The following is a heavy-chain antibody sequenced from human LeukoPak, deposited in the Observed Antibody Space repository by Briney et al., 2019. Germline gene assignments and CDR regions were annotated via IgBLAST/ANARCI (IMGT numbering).Heavy chain of an antibody. CDR3: AKDLPSGRQPGGRTY. Sequence: GGSLRLSCAASGFTFSSYAMSWVRQAPGKGREWVSSISGSGGSTYYADSVMGRFTISRDNSKNTLYLQMNSLRAEDTAVYYCAKDLPSGRQPGGRTYWGQGTLVTVSS. CDR1: GFTFSSYA. V-gene: IGHV3-23*01. D-gene: IGHD2-15*01. CDR2: ISGSGGST. J-gene: IGHJ4*02.